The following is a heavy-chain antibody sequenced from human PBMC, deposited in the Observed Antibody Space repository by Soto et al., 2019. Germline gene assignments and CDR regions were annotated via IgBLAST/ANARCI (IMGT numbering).Heavy chain of an antibody. CDR1: GYTFTSYG. CDR2: ISAYNGNT. V-gene: IGHV1-18*01. CDR3: ARDVGYGLIDY. D-gene: IGHD5-18*01. Sequence: QVQLVQSGAEVKKPGASVKVSCKASGYTFTSYGISWVRQAPGQGLEWMGWISAYNGNTNYAQKLHGRXTXTXXTTTSTAYMELRSLRSGDTAVYYCARDVGYGLIDYWGQGTLVTVCS. J-gene: IGHJ4*02.